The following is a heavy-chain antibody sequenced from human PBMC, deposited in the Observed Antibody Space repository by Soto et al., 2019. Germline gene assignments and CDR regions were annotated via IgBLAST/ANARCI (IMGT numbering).Heavy chain of an antibody. V-gene: IGHV4-61*01. CDR2: IYYSGST. CDR3: ARDRLYDSSGYYDFSDPFEI. D-gene: IGHD3-22*01. J-gene: IGHJ3*02. CDR1: GGSVSSGSYY. Sequence: PSETLSLTCTVSGGSVSSGSYYWSWIRQPPGKGLEWIGYIYYSGSTNYNPSLKSRVTISVDTSKNQFSLKLSSVTAADTAVYYCARDRLYDSSGYYDFSDPFEIWGQGAMVTVSS.